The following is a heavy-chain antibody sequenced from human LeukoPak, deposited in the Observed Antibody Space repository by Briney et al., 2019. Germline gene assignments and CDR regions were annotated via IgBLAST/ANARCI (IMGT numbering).Heavy chain of an antibody. CDR1: GFTFSSYS. CDR2: ISSSSSTV. Sequence: PGGSLRLSCAASGFTFSSYSMNWVRQAPGKGLEWVSYISSSSSTVYYADSVKGRFTISRDNAKNSLYLQMNSLRAEDTAVYYCARDSGTSTHRWFDPWGHGTLVTVSS. V-gene: IGHV3-48*01. CDR3: ARDSGTSTHRWFDP. J-gene: IGHJ5*02. D-gene: IGHD2-2*01.